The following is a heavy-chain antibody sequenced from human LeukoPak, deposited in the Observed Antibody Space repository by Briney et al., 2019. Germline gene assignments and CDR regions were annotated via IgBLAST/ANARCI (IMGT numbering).Heavy chain of an antibody. V-gene: IGHV3-73*01. D-gene: IGHD3-16*01. CDR1: GFTFSGSA. CDR3: ARDNEPGGDY. CDR2: IRSKANSYAT. Sequence: GGSLRLSCAASGFTFSGSAMHWVRQASGKGLEWVGRIRSKANSYATAYAASVKGRFTISRDDSKNTAYLQMNSLKTEDTAVYYCARDNEPGGDYWGQGTLVTVSS. J-gene: IGHJ4*02.